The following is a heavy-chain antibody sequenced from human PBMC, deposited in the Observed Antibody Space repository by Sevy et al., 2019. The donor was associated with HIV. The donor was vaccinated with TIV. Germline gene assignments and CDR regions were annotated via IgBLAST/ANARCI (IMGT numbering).Heavy chain of an antibody. V-gene: IGHV1-69*13. Sequence: ASVKVSCKASGGTFSSYTFSWVRQAPGQGLEWMGGIIPMFGTANYAQKFQARVTITADESTSIAYMELSSLGSEDTALYYCAGGGFCSGATCYYFDYWGKGTLVTVSS. CDR1: GGTFSSYT. J-gene: IGHJ4*02. CDR3: AGGGFCSGATCYYFDY. CDR2: IIPMFGTA. D-gene: IGHD2-15*01.